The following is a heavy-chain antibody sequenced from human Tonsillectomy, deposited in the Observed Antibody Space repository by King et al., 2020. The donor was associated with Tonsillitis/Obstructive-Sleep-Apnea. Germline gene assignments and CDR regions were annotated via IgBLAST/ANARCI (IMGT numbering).Heavy chain of an antibody. CDR3: AKDGPTMRY. CDR1: RFSFSNYD. J-gene: IGHJ4*02. Sequence: VQLVESGGGLVQPGGSLRLSCASSRFSFSNYDMSWVRQAPGKGLEWVLGIRGSGGRTDYADSVKGRFTISRDNYKHTRYLQMNSLRAEDTALYYCAKDGPTMRYWGQGTLVTVSS. D-gene: IGHD5-24*01. V-gene: IGHV3-23*04. CDR2: IRGSGGRT.